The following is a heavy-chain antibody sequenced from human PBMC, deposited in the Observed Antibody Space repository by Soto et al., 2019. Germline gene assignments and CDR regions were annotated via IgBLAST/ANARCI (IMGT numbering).Heavy chain of an antibody. V-gene: IGHV3-30*18. J-gene: IGHJ6*02. CDR2: ISYDGSNK. CDR1: GFTFSSYG. Sequence: PGGSLRLSCAASGFTFSSYGMHWARQAPGKGLEWVAVISYDGSNKYYADSVKGRFTISRDNSKNTLYLQMNSLRAEDTAVYYCAKGSSYGSYYYYGMDVWGQGITVTVSS. CDR3: AKGSSYGSYYYYGMDV. D-gene: IGHD5-18*01.